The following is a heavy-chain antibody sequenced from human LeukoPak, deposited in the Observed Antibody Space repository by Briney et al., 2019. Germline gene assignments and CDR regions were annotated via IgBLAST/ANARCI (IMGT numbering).Heavy chain of an antibody. J-gene: IGHJ5*02. CDR3: SRHRGSIGYYSTPFDP. Sequence: SEKVSCKASGYTFTSYGISWVRQAPGPGHELMVWLSPCNVTSNFAQKLQCRLTMTPDASSSTANMELRSLGSDNTAVYYWSRHRGSIGYYSTPFDPWGQGTLVTVSS. CDR2: LSPCNVTS. CDR1: GYTFTSYG. V-gene: IGHV1-18*01. D-gene: IGHD3-22*01.